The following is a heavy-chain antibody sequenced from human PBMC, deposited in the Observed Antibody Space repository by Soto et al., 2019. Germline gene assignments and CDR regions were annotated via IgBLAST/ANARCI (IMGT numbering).Heavy chain of an antibody. D-gene: IGHD5-12*01. CDR1: GFTFSSYG. V-gene: IGHV3-33*01. Sequence: QVQLVESGGGVVQPGRSLRLSCAASGFTFSSYGMHWVRQAPGKGLEWVAVIWYDGSNKYYADSVKGRFTISRDNSKNTLYLQLNSLRAEDTAVFYCARDEVATIPDFDIWGQGTMVTVSS. CDR2: IWYDGSNK. CDR3: ARDEVATIPDFDI. J-gene: IGHJ3*02.